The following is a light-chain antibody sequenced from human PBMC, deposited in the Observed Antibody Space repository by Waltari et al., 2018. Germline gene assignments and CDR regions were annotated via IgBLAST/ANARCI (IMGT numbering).Light chain of an antibody. CDR1: NIGTYS. CDR2: DDN. CDR3: QVWDNFIDHPV. J-gene: IGLJ2*01. V-gene: IGLV3-21*02. Sequence: SIILTQPPSLSVAPGQTARIACGGHNIGTYSVHWYQQKPAQAPILVIYDDNDRPAGISERFSGSTSGNTATLTIRRVDPGDEAAYYCQVWDNFIDHPVFGGGTKLTVL.